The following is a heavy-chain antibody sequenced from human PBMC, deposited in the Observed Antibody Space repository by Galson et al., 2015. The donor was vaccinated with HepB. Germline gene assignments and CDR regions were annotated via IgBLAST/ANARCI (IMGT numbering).Heavy chain of an antibody. V-gene: IGHV3-23*01. CDR3: AKGLMYYDFWSGRDYMDV. Sequence: SLRLSCAASGFTFSSYAMSWVRQAPGKGLEWVSVISGNGGSTSYADSLKGRFTISRDNSKETLYLQMNSLRAEDTAVYYCAKGLMYYDFWSGRDYMDVWGKGTTVTVSS. CDR1: GFTFSSYA. J-gene: IGHJ6*03. CDR2: ISGNGGST. D-gene: IGHD3-3*01.